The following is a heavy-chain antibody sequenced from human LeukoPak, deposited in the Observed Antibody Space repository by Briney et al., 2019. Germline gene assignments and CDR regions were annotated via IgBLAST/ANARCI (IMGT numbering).Heavy chain of an antibody. Sequence: SGNLSLTCTVSGGSISSYYWTWIRQPAGKGLEWIGRIYTSGSTNYNPSLKSRVTMSVDTSKNQFSLKLSSVTAADTAVYYCARGDTNMATDAFDIWGQGTMVTVSS. V-gene: IGHV4-4*07. J-gene: IGHJ3*02. CDR3: ARGDTNMATDAFDI. CDR1: GGSISSYY. CDR2: IYTSGST. D-gene: IGHD5-18*01.